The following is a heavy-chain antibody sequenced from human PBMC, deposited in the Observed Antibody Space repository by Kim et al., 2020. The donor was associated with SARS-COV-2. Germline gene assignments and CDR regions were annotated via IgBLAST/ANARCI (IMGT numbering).Heavy chain of an antibody. CDR1: GGSISSYY. V-gene: IGHV4-4*07. CDR3: ARGGILAAAGVFDY. D-gene: IGHD6-13*01. Sequence: SETLSLTCTVSGGSISSYYWSWIRQPAGKGLEWIGRIYTSGSTNYNPSLKSRVTMSVDTSKNQFSLKLSSVTAADTAVYYCARGGILAAAGVFDYWGQGTLVTVSS. J-gene: IGHJ4*02. CDR2: IYTSGST.